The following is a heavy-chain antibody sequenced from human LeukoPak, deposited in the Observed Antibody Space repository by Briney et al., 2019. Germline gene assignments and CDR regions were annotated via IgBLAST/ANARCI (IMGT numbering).Heavy chain of an antibody. V-gene: IGHV3-23*01. CDR2: ISGSGGST. Sequence: GGSLRLSCAASGFTFTTYAMSWVRQAPGKGLEWVSAISGSGGSTYYADSVKGRFTISRDNSKNTLYLQMNSLRAEDTAVYYCARGHDYGDLQAAILFDYWGQGTLVTVSS. J-gene: IGHJ4*02. CDR1: GFTFTTYA. CDR3: ARGHDYGDLQAAILFDY. D-gene: IGHD4-17*01.